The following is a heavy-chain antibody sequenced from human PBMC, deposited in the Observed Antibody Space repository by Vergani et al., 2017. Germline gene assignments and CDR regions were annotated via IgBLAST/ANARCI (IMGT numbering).Heavy chain of an antibody. D-gene: IGHD4-17*01. V-gene: IGHV3-7*01. CDR2: IKQDGSEK. Sequence: EVKLVEPGGGLVQPGGPLRLSSAAPGSMFSNYWMNGVGQAPGKGLEWVVNIKQDGSEKYYVDSVRGRFTISRDNAKNSLYLQMNSLRAEDTAVYHCARPSAPGDYDALDIWGQGTMVTVSS. CDR1: GSMFSNYW. CDR3: ARPSAPGDYDALDI. J-gene: IGHJ3*02.